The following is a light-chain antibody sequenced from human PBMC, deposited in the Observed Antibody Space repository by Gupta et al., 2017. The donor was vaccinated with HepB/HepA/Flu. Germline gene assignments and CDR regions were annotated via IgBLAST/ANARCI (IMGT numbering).Light chain of an antibody. CDR1: QSISSY. Sequence: DIQMTHSLSSLSAFLGDRVTITCRASQSISSYLNWYQQKPGKAPKVLIYAASSLKSGVPSRFSGSGSGTDFTLTITSLQPEDFATYYCHQSYSTPYTFGQGTKLEIK. CDR3: HQSYSTPYT. CDR2: AAS. V-gene: IGKV1-39*01. J-gene: IGKJ2*01.